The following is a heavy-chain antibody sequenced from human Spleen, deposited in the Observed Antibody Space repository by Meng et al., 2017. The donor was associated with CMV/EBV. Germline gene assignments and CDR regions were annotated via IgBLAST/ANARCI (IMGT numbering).Heavy chain of an antibody. V-gene: IGHV1-2*02. J-gene: IGHJ5*02. CDR2: INPNSGGT. CDR3: ARDSTVTTSNWVDP. D-gene: IGHD4-17*01. Sequence: SGYTFTGYYMHWVRQAPGQGLEWMGWINPNSGGTNYAQKFQGRVTMTRDTSISTAYMELSRLRSDDTAVYYCARDSTVTTSNWVDPWGQGTLVTVSS. CDR1: GYTFTGYY.